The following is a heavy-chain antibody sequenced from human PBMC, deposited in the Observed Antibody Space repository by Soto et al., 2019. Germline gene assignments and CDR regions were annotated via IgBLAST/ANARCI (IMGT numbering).Heavy chain of an antibody. D-gene: IGHD2-15*01. CDR2: ISGSGGST. J-gene: IGHJ4*02. CDR3: AKWARYCSGGSCYYFDY. V-gene: IGHV3-23*01. Sequence: GGSLRLSCAASGFTFSSYAMSWVRQAPGKGLEWVSAISGSGGSTYYADSVKGRFTISRDNSKNTLYLQMNSLRAEDTAVYYCAKWARYCSGGSCYYFDYWGQGTLVSVSS. CDR1: GFTFSSYA.